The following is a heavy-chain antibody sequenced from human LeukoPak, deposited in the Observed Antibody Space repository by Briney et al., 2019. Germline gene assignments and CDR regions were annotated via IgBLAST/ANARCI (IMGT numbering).Heavy chain of an antibody. V-gene: IGHV3-74*01. Sequence: GGSLRLSCAASGFTFTNYWMHWVRQAPGMGLVWVSRLPPDELDIIYADSVKGRFTVSRDNAKNTVYLQMNNLRAEDTAVYYCARGHIADYYYGMDVWGQGTTVTVSS. J-gene: IGHJ6*02. D-gene: IGHD6-13*01. CDR2: LPPDELDI. CDR3: ARGHIADYYYGMDV. CDR1: GFTFTNYW.